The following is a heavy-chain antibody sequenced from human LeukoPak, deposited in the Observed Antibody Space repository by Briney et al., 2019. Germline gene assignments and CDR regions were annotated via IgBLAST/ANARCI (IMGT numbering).Heavy chain of an antibody. CDR2: IIPIFGTP. V-gene: IGHV1-69*06. CDR3: ARSLIDYGGSYDAFDI. Sequence: GASVKVSCKTSGGTFRNRAISWVRQAPGQGLEWMGGIIPIFGTPNYAQKFQGRVTITADTSTSTAYMELISLRSEDTAVYYCARSLIDYGGSYDAFDIWGQGTTVTISS. CDR1: GGTFRNRA. D-gene: IGHD4-23*01. J-gene: IGHJ3*02.